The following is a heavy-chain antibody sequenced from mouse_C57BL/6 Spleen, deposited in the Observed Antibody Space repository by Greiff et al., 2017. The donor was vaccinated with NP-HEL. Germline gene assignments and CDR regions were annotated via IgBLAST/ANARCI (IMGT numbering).Heavy chain of an antibody. J-gene: IGHJ2*01. Sequence: EVMLVESGGGLVKPGGSLKLSCAASGFTFSDYGMHWVRQAPEKGLEWVAYISSGSSTIYSAATVKGRFTISRDNAKNTLFLQMTSLRSEDTAMYYCARRVHYFDYWGQGTTLTVSS. CDR2: ISSGSSTI. CDR1: GFTFSDYG. CDR3: ARRVHYFDY. V-gene: IGHV5-17*01.